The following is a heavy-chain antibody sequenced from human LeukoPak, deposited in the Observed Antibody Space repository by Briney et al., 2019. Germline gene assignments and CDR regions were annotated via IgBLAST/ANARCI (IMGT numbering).Heavy chain of an antibody. V-gene: IGHV6-1*01. J-gene: IGHJ4*02. CDR2: TYHRSKWYS. CDR3: GRQNSGKGGIDY. Sequence: SPTLSLTCAITGDSVTSNTVTWIWISQSPSRGLEWLGRTYHRSKWYSEYAVSVQSLITINPNTSKNQCALQLNSVTPEDTAVYYCGRQNSGKGGIDYWGQGTLVTVSS. CDR1: GDSVTSNTVT. D-gene: IGHD3-16*01.